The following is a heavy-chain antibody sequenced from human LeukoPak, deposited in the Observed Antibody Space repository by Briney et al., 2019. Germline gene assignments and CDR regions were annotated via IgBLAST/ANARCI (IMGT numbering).Heavy chain of an antibody. D-gene: IGHD3-22*01. J-gene: IGHJ4*02. CDR3: ARPGHGNYGPVGY. CDR2: ISNDGNNK. CDR1: GFSFSDYT. Sequence: PGGSLRLSYAASGFSFSDYTMHWVRQAPGKGLEWVAFISNDGNNKYSADAVKGRFTISRDNSKNTLFLEMGNLRPEDTAVYYCARPGHGNYGPVGYWGQGTLVTVSS. V-gene: IGHV3-30*04.